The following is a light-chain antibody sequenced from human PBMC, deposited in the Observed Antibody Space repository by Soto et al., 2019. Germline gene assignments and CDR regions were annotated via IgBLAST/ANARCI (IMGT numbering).Light chain of an antibody. CDR1: QSISYY. CDR3: QQYYSYMWT. CDR2: KAS. V-gene: IGKV1-5*03. Sequence: DIQMTQSPSSLSASVGDRVTITCRASQSISYYLNWYQQKPGKAPNLLIYKASSLESGVPSRFSGSGSGTEFTLTISSLQPDDVATYYCQQYYSYMWTFGQGTKVDIK. J-gene: IGKJ1*01.